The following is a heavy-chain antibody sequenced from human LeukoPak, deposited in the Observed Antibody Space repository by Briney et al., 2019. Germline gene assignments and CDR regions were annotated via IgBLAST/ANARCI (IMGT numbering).Heavy chain of an antibody. CDR2: ISSSGSTI. CDR3: ARLAPKYQLLLDY. Sequence: RTGGSLRLSCAASGFTFSDYYMSWIRQVPGKGLEWVSYISSSGSTIYYADSVKGRFTVSRDNAKNSLYLQMNSLRAEDTAVYYCARLAPKYQLLLDYWGQGTLVTVSS. D-gene: IGHD2-2*01. CDR1: GFTFSDYY. J-gene: IGHJ4*02. V-gene: IGHV3-11*01.